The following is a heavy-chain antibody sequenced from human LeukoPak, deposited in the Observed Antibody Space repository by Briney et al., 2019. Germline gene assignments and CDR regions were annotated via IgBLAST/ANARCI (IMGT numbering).Heavy chain of an antibody. CDR1: GFTFSSYG. CDR2: ISYDGSNK. Sequence: GRSLRLSCAASGFTFSSYGMHWVRQAPGKGLEWVAVISYDGSNKYYADSVKGRFTIYRDNSKNQLYLQMNSLRADETAVYYCAKEGYYGSGSEYCYYYGMDVWGEGTTVSVSS. J-gene: IGHJ6*04. CDR3: AKEGYYGSGSEYCYYYGMDV. V-gene: IGHV3-30*18. D-gene: IGHD3-10*01.